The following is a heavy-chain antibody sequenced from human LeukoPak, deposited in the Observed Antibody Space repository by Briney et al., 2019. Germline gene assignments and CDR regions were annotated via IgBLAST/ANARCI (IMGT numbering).Heavy chain of an antibody. CDR1: GFTFSNYG. D-gene: IGHD3-10*01. J-gene: IGHJ6*03. Sequence: GGSLRLSCAASGFTFSNYGMHWVRQAPGKRLEWVASIRYDGSNKYYADSVKGRFTISRDNSKNTLSLQMNSLRAEDTAVYYCARGPYASGSYFSGGYYYYMDVWGKGTRVTISS. CDR2: IRYDGSNK. CDR3: ARGPYASGSYFSGGYYYYMDV. V-gene: IGHV3-30*02.